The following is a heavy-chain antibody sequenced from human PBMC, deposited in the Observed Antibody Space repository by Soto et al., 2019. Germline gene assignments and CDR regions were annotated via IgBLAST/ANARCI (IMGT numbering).Heavy chain of an antibody. D-gene: IGHD5-18*01. CDR2: INHSGRT. CDR3: ARGGATPMVLTY. CDR1: GGSFSTYY. Sequence: QVQLQQWGAGLLKPSETLSLTCAVYGGSFSTYYWSWIRQPPGKGLEWIGEINHSGRTNYNPSLKSRVAMSVHKSKNQFSLMLTSVTAADRAVYYCARGGATPMVLTYWGQGNLVTVSS. V-gene: IGHV4-34*01. J-gene: IGHJ4*02.